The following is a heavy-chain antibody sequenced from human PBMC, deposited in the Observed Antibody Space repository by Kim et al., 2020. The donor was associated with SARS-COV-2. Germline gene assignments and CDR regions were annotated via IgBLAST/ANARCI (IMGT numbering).Heavy chain of an antibody. Sequence: SETLSLTCTVSGGSVSSGSYYWSWIRQPPGKGLEWIGYIYYSGSTNYNPSLKSRVTISVDTSKNQFSLKLSSVTAADTAVYYCARDRAPYYDILTGYSHLHYYYYGMDVWGQGTTVTVSS. J-gene: IGHJ6*02. D-gene: IGHD3-9*01. CDR2: IYYSGST. CDR1: GGSVSSGSYY. V-gene: IGHV4-61*01. CDR3: ARDRAPYYDILTGYSHLHYYYYGMDV.